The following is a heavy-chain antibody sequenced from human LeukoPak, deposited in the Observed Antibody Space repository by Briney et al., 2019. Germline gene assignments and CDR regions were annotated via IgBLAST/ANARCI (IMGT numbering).Heavy chain of an antibody. D-gene: IGHD5-24*01. CDR1: GGSFSGYY. Sequence: SETLSLTCAVYGGSFSGYYWSWIRQPPGKGLEWIGEINHSGSTNYNPSLKSRVTISVDTSKNQFSLKLSSVTAADTGVYFCAAVELATAYFDYWGQGSLVTVSS. CDR2: INHSGST. J-gene: IGHJ4*02. CDR3: AAVELATAYFDY. V-gene: IGHV4-34*01.